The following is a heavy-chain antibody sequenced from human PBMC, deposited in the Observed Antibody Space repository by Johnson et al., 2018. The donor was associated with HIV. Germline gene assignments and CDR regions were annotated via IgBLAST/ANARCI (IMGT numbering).Heavy chain of an antibody. Sequence: VQLVESGGGLVKPGGSLRLSCAASGFTLSNAWMSWVRQAPGKGLEWVSGINWSGGSTGYADSVKGRFTISRDNAKNSLYLQMNSLRAEDTAVYYCARDPGRYCSGGSCYVEDAFDIWGQGTMVTVSS. V-gene: IGHV3-20*04. J-gene: IGHJ3*02. CDR2: INWSGGST. CDR1: GFTLSNAW. CDR3: ARDPGRYCSGGSCYVEDAFDI. D-gene: IGHD2-15*01.